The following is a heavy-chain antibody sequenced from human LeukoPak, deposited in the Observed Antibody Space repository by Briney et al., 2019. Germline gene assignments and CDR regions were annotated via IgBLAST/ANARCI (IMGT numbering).Heavy chain of an antibody. V-gene: IGHV3-30-3*01. CDR3: ARGLSGLDY. J-gene: IGHJ4*02. Sequence: PGGSLRLSCAASGFTFSSYAMHWVRQAPGKGLEWVAVISYDGSNKYYADSVKGRFTISRDNSKNTLYLQMNSLRSDDTAVYYCARGLSGLDYWGQGTLVTVSS. CDR1: GFTFSSYA. D-gene: IGHD3-3*01. CDR2: ISYDGSNK.